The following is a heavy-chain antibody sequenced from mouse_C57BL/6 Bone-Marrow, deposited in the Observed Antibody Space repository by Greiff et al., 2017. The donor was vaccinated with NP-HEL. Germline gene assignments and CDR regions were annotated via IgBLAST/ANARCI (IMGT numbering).Heavy chain of an antibody. Sequence: QVQLQQPGAELVKPGASVKMSCKASGYTFTSYWITWVKQRPGQGLEWIGDIYPGSGSTNYNEKFKSKATLTVDTSSSTAYMQLSSLTSEDSAVYYCARHPITTVNAMDYWGQGTSVTVSS. J-gene: IGHJ4*01. CDR3: ARHPITTVNAMDY. CDR1: GYTFTSYW. CDR2: IYPGSGST. D-gene: IGHD1-1*01. V-gene: IGHV1-55*01.